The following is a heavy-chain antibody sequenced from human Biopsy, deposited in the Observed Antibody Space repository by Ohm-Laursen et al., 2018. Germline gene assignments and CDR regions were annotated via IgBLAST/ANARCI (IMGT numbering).Heavy chain of an antibody. CDR1: EGTFSNYA. Sequence: SSVKVSCKASEGTFSNYAFSWVRQAPGQGLEWVGRIVPILGHLNYAQRFQGRVSITADKSTTYVYMELSRLTSGDTAVYYCAADADGYYTEFDYWGPGTLVTVSS. CDR3: AADADGYYTEFDY. J-gene: IGHJ4*02. CDR2: IVPILGHL. D-gene: IGHD3-3*01. V-gene: IGHV1-69*04.